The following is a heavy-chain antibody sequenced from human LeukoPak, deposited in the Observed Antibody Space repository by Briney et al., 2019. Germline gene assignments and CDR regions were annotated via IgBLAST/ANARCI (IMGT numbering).Heavy chain of an antibody. CDR2: IYTTGST. Sequence: SETLSLTCTVSGGSISSYYWSWIRQPAGKGLEWIGRIYTTGSTDYNPSLKSRVTISVDKSKNQFSLKLSSVTAADTAVYYCASHDYGNTGFDYWGQGTLVTVSS. CDR3: ASHDYGNTGFDY. V-gene: IGHV4-4*07. D-gene: IGHD4-17*01. J-gene: IGHJ4*02. CDR1: GGSISSYY.